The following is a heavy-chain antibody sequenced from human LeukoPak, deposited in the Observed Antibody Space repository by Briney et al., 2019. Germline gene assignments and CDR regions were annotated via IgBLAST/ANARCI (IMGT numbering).Heavy chain of an antibody. V-gene: IGHV4-59*01. D-gene: IGHD3-9*01. CDR3: ARVSLYYDILTGYHNWFDP. CDR2: IYYSGST. J-gene: IGHJ5*02. CDR1: GGSISSYY. Sequence: SETLPLTCTVSGGSISSYYWSWIWQPRGKGLEWIGYIYYSGSTNYNPSLKSRVTISVDTSKNQFSLKLSSVTAADTAVYYCARVSLYYDILTGYHNWFDPWGQGSLVTVSS.